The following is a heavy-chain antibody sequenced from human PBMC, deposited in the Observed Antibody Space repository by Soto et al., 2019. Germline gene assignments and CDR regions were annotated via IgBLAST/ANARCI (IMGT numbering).Heavy chain of an antibody. CDR3: AIGYCIRTSCYYYYGMGV. Sequence: QVQLVQSGAEVKKPGASVKVSCKASGYTFTSYDINWVRQATGQGLEWMGWMNPNSGNTGYAQKFQGRVTMTRNTSISTAYMELSSLRSEDTAVYYCAIGYCIRTSCYYYYGMGVWGQGTTVTVSS. D-gene: IGHD2-2*01. CDR1: GYTFTSYD. J-gene: IGHJ6*02. V-gene: IGHV1-8*01. CDR2: MNPNSGNT.